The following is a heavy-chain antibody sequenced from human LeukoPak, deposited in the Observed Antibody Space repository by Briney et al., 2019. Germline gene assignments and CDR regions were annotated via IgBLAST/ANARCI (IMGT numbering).Heavy chain of an antibody. J-gene: IGHJ4*02. CDR1: GGSFSGYY. CDR2: INHSGST. V-gene: IGHV4-34*01. D-gene: IGHD6-19*01. Sequence: SETLSLTCAVYGGSFSGYYWSWIRQPPGKGLEWIGEINHSGSTNYNPSLKSRVTISVDTSKNQFSLKLSSVTAADTAVYYCARAGSGWYPLYFDYWGQGTLVTVSS. CDR3: ARAGSGWYPLYFDY.